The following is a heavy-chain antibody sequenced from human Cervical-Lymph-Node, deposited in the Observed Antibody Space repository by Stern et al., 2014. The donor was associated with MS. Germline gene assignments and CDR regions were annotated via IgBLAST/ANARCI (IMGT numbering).Heavy chain of an antibody. J-gene: IGHJ4*02. CDR3: ARGGGYSYSTLDY. V-gene: IGHV1-2*02. D-gene: IGHD3-10*01. CDR2: INPNSGGT. Sequence: QMQLVQSGAEVKKPGASVKVSCKASAYTITDYYTHWVRKAPGHGLEWMGWINPNSGGTYSAQKFQGRLTMTRDTSISTAYMELSSLRSDDTAVYYCARGGGYSYSTLDYWGQGTQVTVSS. CDR1: AYTITDYY.